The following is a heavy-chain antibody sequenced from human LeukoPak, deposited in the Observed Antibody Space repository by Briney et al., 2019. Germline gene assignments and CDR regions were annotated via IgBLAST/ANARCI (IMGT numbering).Heavy chain of an antibody. CDR2: IYYSGST. Sequence: SETLSLTCTVSGGSISSYYWSWIRQPPGKGLEWIGYIYYSGSTNYNPSLKSRVTISVDTSKNQFSLKLSSVTAADTAVYYCARDARHYYDSSGYYPGAFDIWGQGTMVTVSS. V-gene: IGHV4-59*01. J-gene: IGHJ3*02. CDR1: GGSISSYY. CDR3: ARDARHYYDSSGYYPGAFDI. D-gene: IGHD3-22*01.